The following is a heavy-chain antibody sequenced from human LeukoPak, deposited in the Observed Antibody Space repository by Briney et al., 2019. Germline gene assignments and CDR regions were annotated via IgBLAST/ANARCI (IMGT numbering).Heavy chain of an antibody. J-gene: IGHJ5*02. CDR3: AEATSNWFDP. V-gene: IGHV4-4*09. CDR1: GGFISGYY. Sequence: PSETLSLTCTVSGGFISGYYWSWIRQPPGKGLEWIGYIYSRGFANYNPSLGSRVTISVDVSKNQFSLNLNSVNAADTAVYYCAEATSNWFDPWDQGIPVTVSS. CDR2: IYSRGFA.